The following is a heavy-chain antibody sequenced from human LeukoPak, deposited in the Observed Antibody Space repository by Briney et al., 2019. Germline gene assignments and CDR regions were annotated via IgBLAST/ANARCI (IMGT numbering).Heavy chain of an antibody. V-gene: IGHV4-4*02. Sequence: SGTLSLTCAVSGGSISSSNWWSWVRQPPGKGLEWIGEIYHSGSTNYNPSLKSRVTISVDKSKNQFSLKLSSVTAADTAVYYCARDNGDYGDYLDAFDIWGQGTMVTVSS. J-gene: IGHJ3*02. CDR1: GGSISSSNW. CDR3: ARDNGDYGDYLDAFDI. D-gene: IGHD4-17*01. CDR2: IYHSGST.